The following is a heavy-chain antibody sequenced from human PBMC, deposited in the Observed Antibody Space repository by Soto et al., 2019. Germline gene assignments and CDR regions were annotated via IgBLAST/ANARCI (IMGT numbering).Heavy chain of an antibody. CDR3: ANTLRGDYYFFQH. J-gene: IGHJ1*01. D-gene: IGHD2-21*02. CDR2: ISDSGIT. CDR1: GASITRGGYY. Sequence: SETLSLTCTVSGASITRGGYYWVWIRHLPGKGLEWIGYISDSGITYYNPSLKSRVTISVDTSKNQFSLKLTSVTAADTAVYYCANTLRGDYYFFQHWGQGTLVTVSS. V-gene: IGHV4-39*01.